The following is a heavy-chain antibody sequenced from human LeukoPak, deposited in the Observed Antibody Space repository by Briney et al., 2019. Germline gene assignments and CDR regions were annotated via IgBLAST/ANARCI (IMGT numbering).Heavy chain of an antibody. CDR3: ARTAGVSSSCRRVDWYFDL. Sequence: GGSLRLSCAASGFTVSSNYMSWVRQAPGKGLEWVSDIYSGGSTYYTDSVKGRFTISRDNSKNTLYLQMNSLRAEDTAVYYCARTAGVSSSCRRVDWYFDLWGRGTLVTVSS. V-gene: IGHV3-53*01. J-gene: IGHJ2*01. CDR2: IYSGGST. CDR1: GFTVSSNY. D-gene: IGHD6-13*01.